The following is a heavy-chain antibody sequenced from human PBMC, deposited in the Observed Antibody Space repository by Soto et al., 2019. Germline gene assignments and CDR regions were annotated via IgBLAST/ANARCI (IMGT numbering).Heavy chain of an antibody. CDR3: AKGPYYYDSSGYFPGAFDI. CDR2: ISYDGSNK. V-gene: IGHV3-30*18. J-gene: IGHJ3*02. Sequence: PGGSLRLSCAASGFTFSSYGMHWVRQAPGKGLEWVAVISYDGSNKYYADSVKGRFTISRDNSKNTLYLQMNSLRAEDTAVYYCAKGPYYYDSSGYFPGAFDIWGQGTMGTVS. CDR1: GFTFSSYG. D-gene: IGHD3-22*01.